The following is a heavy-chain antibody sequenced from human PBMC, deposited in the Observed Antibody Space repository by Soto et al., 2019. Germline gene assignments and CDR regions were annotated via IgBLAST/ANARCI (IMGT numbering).Heavy chain of an antibody. CDR3: ASGSGYDILTGQIGYSYYYGMDV. CDR1: GYTFTSYG. Sequence: QVQLVQSGAEVKKPGASVKGSCKASGYTFTSYGISWVRQAPGQGLEWMGWISAYNGNTNYAQKLQGRVTMTTDTSTSTAYMELRSLRSDDTAVYYCASGSGYDILTGQIGYSYYYGMDVWGQGTTVTVSS. D-gene: IGHD3-9*01. CDR2: ISAYNGNT. J-gene: IGHJ6*02. V-gene: IGHV1-18*01.